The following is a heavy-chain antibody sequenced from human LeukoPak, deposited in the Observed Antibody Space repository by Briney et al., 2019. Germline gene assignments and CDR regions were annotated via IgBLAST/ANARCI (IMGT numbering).Heavy chain of an antibody. Sequence: PGGSLRLSCAASGFTFSNYAMTWVRQAPGKGLEWVSSLTASARSTYYAVSVRGRFTISRDDSKNTLYLQMNSLGAEDTAVYYCASNYRSGSYFPSPDYWGQGTLVIVSS. D-gene: IGHD3-10*01. CDR2: LTASARST. CDR1: GFTFSNYA. CDR3: ASNYRSGSYFPSPDY. V-gene: IGHV3-23*01. J-gene: IGHJ4*02.